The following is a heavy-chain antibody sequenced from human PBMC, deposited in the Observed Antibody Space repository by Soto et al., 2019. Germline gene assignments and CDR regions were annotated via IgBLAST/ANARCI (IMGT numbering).Heavy chain of an antibody. J-gene: IGHJ6*03. CDR2: IWYDGSNK. D-gene: IGHD4-4*01. CDR3: ARPTTPYYYYYMDV. V-gene: IGHV3-33*01. Sequence: GESLRLSCAASGFTFSSYGMHWVRQAPGKGLEWVAVIWYDGSNKYYADSVKGRFTISRDNSKNTLYLQMNSLRAEDTAVYYCARPTTPYYYYYMDVLGKGTTVTVSS. CDR1: GFTFSSYG.